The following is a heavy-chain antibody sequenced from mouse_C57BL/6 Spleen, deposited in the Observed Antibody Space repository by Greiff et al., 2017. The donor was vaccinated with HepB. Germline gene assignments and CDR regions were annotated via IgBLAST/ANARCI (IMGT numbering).Heavy chain of an antibody. D-gene: IGHD2-1*01. V-gene: IGHV14-3*01. J-gene: IGHJ1*03. Sequence: EVQLQQSVAELVRPGASVKLSCTASGFNIKNTYMHWVKQRPEQGLEWIGRIDTANGNTKYAPKFQGKATITADTSSNTAYLQLSSLTSEDTAIYYCARSPIYYGNTLDWYFDVWGTGTTVTVSS. CDR3: ARSPIYYGNTLDWYFDV. CDR2: IDTANGNT. CDR1: GFNIKNTY.